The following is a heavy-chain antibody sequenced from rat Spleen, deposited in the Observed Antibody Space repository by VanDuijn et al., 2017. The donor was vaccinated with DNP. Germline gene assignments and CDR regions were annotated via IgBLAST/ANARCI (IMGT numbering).Heavy chain of an antibody. V-gene: IGHV5S13*01. D-gene: IGHD1-11*01. CDR2: ISASAGST. CDR3: ARYSFRRIWDY. CDR1: GFTFSNYG. Sequence: EVQLVESGGGLVQPGRSLKFSCAASGFTFSNYGMAWVRQAPKKGLEWVASISASAGSTSYRDSVRGRFTISRDNAERTLYLQMSSLRSEDMATYYCARYSFRRIWDYWGQGVSVTVSS. J-gene: IGHJ2*01.